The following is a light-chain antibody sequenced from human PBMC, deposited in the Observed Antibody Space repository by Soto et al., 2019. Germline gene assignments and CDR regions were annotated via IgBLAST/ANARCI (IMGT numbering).Light chain of an antibody. CDR3: QQRSSWPRT. CDR2: DAS. V-gene: IGKV3-11*01. J-gene: IGKJ1*01. CDR1: QSISSD. Sequence: EIVLTQSPATLSLSPGERATLSCRASQSISSDLAWYQQKPGQAPRLFIYDASNRVTGIPARFRGSGPGTDFTLTISTLEPEDFAVYYCQQRSSWPRTFGQGTKV.